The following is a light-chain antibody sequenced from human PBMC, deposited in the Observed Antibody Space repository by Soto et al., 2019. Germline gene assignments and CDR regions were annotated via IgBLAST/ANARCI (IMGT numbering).Light chain of an antibody. J-gene: IGLJ1*01. CDR1: SSDVGAYKY. CDR2: GVS. V-gene: IGLV2-14*03. Sequence: QSVLTQPASVSGSPGQSITISCTGTSSDVGAYKYVSWYQQHPGKVPKLIIYGVSNRPSGVSNRFSGSKSGNTAFLTISGLQPEDEADYYCSSFTGTTTLGVFGTGTKVTVL. CDR3: SSFTGTTTLGV.